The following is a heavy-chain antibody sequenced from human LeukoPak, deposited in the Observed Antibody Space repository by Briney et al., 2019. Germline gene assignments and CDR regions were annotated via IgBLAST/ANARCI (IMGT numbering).Heavy chain of an antibody. D-gene: IGHD6-13*01. CDR3: TTCLSSSWYEVYYYYYMDV. V-gene: IGHV3-15*01. Sequence: MAGGSLRLSCAASGFTFSNAWMSWVRQAPGKGLEWVGRIKSKTDGGTTDYAAPVKGRFTISRDDSKNTLYLQMNSLKTEDTAVYYCTTCLSSSWYEVYYYYYMDVWGKGTTVTVSS. J-gene: IGHJ6*03. CDR1: GFTFSNAW. CDR2: IKSKTDGGTT.